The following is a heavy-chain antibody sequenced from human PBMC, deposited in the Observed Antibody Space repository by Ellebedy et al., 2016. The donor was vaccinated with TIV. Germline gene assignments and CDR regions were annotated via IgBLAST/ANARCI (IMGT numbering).Heavy chain of an antibody. CDR2: IKLDGSDK. CDR1: GFSFSSYW. J-gene: IGHJ3*02. Sequence: GGSLRLSCAASGFSFSSYWMSWVRQAPGKGLEWVANIKLDGSDKFYLDSVKGRFTISRDNAKNSLFLQMNSLRAEDTAVYYCATDGSYGDYLTPAHAFVIWGQGTMVTVSS. CDR3: ATDGSYGDYLTPAHAFVI. V-gene: IGHV3-7*01. D-gene: IGHD4-17*01.